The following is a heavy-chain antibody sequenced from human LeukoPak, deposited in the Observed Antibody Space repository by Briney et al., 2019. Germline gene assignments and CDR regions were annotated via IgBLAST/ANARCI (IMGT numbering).Heavy chain of an antibody. CDR3: ARDECSGGSCYPIFDY. D-gene: IGHD2-15*01. CDR1: GYTFTSYA. CDR2: INAGNGNT. Sequence: ASVKVSCKASGYTFTSYAMHWVRQAPGQRLEWMGWINAGNGNTKYSQEFQGRVTITRDTSASTAYMELSSLRSEDVAVYYCARDECSGGSCYPIFDYWGQGTLVTVSS. V-gene: IGHV1-3*03. J-gene: IGHJ4*02.